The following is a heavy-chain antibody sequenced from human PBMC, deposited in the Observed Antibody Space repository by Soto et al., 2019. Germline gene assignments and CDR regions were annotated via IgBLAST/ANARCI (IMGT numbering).Heavy chain of an antibody. Sequence: SETLSLTSTVSNASISSRKWWTWVRQTPGKGLEWIGEIYHSGSIKHNPSLKSRVTMSVDKSNNQFSLKMTSVTAADTAVYYCASKFGELLADAFDIWGQGTVVT. J-gene: IGHJ3*02. CDR1: NASISSRKW. CDR2: IYHSGSI. D-gene: IGHD3-10*01. CDR3: ASKFGELLADAFDI. V-gene: IGHV4-4*02.